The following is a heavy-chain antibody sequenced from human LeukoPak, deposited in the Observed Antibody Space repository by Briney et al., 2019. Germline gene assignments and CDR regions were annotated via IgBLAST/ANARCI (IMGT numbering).Heavy chain of an antibody. CDR2: INPNSGGT. D-gene: IGHD3-9*01. Sequence: ASVKVSCKASGYTFTGYYMHWVRQAPGQGLEWMGWINPNSGGTNYAQKFQGRVTMTRDTSISTAYMELSRLRSDDTAVYYCARGPPLRYFDWLLYYYYMDVRGKGTTVTISS. CDR3: ARGPPLRYFDWLLYYYYMDV. J-gene: IGHJ6*03. V-gene: IGHV1-2*02. CDR1: GYTFTGYY.